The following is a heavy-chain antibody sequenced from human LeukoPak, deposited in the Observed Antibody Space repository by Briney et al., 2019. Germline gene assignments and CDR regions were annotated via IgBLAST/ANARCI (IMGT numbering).Heavy chain of an antibody. V-gene: IGHV4-59*08. CDR3: ARLGFRTGDNSLADY. CDR2: IFYSGST. CDR1: GGSISGYY. J-gene: IGHJ4*02. D-gene: IGHD2-8*02. Sequence: SETLSLTRTVSGGSISGYYWSWIRQPPGKGLECVGYIFYSGSTNYNPSFKSRVSISLDTSKSQFSLKLTSVTAADTATYYCARLGFRTGDNSLADYWGRGTQVTVSS.